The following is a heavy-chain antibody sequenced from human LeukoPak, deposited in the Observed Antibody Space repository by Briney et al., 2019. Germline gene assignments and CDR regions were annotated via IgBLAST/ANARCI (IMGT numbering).Heavy chain of an antibody. D-gene: IGHD2-2*01. CDR3: ASVPPSHNWFDP. CDR1: GGSISSGGYY. J-gene: IGHJ5*02. Sequence: SQTLSLTCTVSGGSISSGGYYWSWIRQHPGKGLGWIGYIYYSGSTYYNPSLKSRVTISVDTSKNQFSLKLSSVTAADTAVYYCASVPPSHNWFDPWGQGTLVTVSS. CDR2: IYYSGST. V-gene: IGHV4-31*03.